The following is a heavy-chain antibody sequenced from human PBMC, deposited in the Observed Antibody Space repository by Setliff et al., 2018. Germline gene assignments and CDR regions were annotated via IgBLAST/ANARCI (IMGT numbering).Heavy chain of an antibody. CDR3: VRDLHWGFDY. D-gene: IGHD7-27*01. Sequence: GGSLRLSCAASGFTFSDHYMDWVRQATGKGLEWLSNIRNDGATTSYADSVKARFTISRDNVKNSLFLQMNSLRAEDTAVYYCVRDLHWGFDYWGLGTLVTVSS. J-gene: IGHJ4*02. V-gene: IGHV3-11*04. CDR1: GFTFSDHY. CDR2: IRNDGATT.